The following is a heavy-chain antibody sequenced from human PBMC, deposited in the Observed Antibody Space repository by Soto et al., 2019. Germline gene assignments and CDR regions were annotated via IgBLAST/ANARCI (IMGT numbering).Heavy chain of an antibody. Sequence: VHLQASGPGLVKPSQTLSLTCTVSGGSISSGDYYWSCILQHPGKDLVWIGYTDYSGSTYYNPSLRSRVTISVDTSKNQFSLRLNSVTAADSAVYYCARAIAVTTPWFDPWGQGTLVTVSS. CDR1: GGSISSGDYY. D-gene: IGHD4-17*01. V-gene: IGHV4-31*03. CDR3: ARAIAVTTPWFDP. J-gene: IGHJ5*02. CDR2: TDYSGST.